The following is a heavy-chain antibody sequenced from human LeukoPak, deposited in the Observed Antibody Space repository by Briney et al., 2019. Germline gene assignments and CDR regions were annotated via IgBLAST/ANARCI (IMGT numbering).Heavy chain of an antibody. CDR1: GFTFSNYG. CDR2: IRFDGSDK. D-gene: IGHD6-13*01. J-gene: IGHJ6*03. V-gene: IGHV3-30*02. CDR3: AKDLELSSRAYYHYYYMDV. Sequence: PGGSLRLSCAASGFTFSNYGMHWVRQAPGKGLEWVAFIRFDGSDKYYADSVKGRFTISRDNSKNTLYLQMNSLRVEDTALYYCAKDLELSSRAYYHYYYMDVWGKGTTVTVSS.